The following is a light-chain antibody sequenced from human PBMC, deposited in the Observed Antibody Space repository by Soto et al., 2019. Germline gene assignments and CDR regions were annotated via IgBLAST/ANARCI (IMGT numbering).Light chain of an antibody. V-gene: IGKV3-15*01. CDR2: DAS. J-gene: IGKJ4*01. Sequence: EIVITNSPSAVSVTQGEGATLSCRASQGIGSTLAWYQHKPGQTPRLLIYDASTRATGVPARFSGSGSGTEFTLTINSLQSEDFAVYYCQRYNNWPLTFGGGTMVDIK. CDR3: QRYNNWPLT. CDR1: QGIGST.